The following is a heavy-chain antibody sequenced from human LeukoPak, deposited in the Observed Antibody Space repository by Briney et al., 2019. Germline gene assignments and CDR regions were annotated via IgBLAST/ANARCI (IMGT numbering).Heavy chain of an antibody. CDR3: ATYAVAGTEY. CDR1: GFTFSSYG. D-gene: IGHD6-19*01. Sequence: GGSLRLSCEASGFTFSSYGMNWVRQAPGKGLEWVSYISSSSTTIYHAASVKGRFTISRDNAKNSLYLQMNSLRDEDTAVYYCATYAVAGTEYWGQGTLLTVSS. J-gene: IGHJ4*02. V-gene: IGHV3-48*02. CDR2: ISSSSTTI.